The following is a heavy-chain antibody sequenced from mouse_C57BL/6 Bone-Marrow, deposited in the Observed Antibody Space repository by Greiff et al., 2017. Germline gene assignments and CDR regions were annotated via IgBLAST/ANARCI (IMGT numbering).Heavy chain of an antibody. CDR2: ISDGGSYT. CDR3: AGGDYFDY. J-gene: IGHJ2*01. V-gene: IGHV5-4*01. CDR1: GFTFSSYA. Sequence: EVQVVESGGGLVKPGGSLKLSCAASGFTFSSYAMSWVRQTPEKRLEWVATISDGGSYTYYPDNVKGRFTISRDNAKNNLYLQMSHLESEDTAMYYCAGGDYFDYWGQGTTLTVSS.